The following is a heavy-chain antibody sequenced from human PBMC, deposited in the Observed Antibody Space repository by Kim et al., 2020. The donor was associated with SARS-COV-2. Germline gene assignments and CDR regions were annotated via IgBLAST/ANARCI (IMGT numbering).Heavy chain of an antibody. CDR2: IYYSGIT. V-gene: IGHV4-61*01. CDR3: VRWTYTPGSRPIDF. D-gene: IGHD3-10*01. J-gene: IGHJ4*02. Sequence: SETLSLTCTLSGGSVSSSSHYWMWIRQPPGKGLEWIGYIYYSGITNYNPSLKSRVTISLDTSKNQFSLRLNSVTAADTAVYYCVRWTYTPGSRPIDFWGQGTLGSVSS. CDR1: GGSVSSSSHY.